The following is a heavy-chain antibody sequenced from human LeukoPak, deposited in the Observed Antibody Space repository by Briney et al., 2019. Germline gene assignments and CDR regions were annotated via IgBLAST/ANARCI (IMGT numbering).Heavy chain of an antibody. Sequence: SETLSLSCAVYGGSFSDDFWTWIRLAPEKGLEWIGEVFHDGIANYNASLKRRAILSVDTSKNQFSLKLSSVTAADTAVYYCARAFSWIQLWYYYYYMDVWGKGTTVTVSS. D-gene: IGHD5-18*01. V-gene: IGHV4-34*10. J-gene: IGHJ6*03. CDR3: ARAFSWIQLWYYYYYMDV. CDR1: GGSFSDDF. CDR2: VFHDGIA.